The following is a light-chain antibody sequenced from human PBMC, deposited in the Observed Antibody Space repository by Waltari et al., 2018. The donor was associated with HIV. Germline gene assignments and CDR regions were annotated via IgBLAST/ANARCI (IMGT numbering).Light chain of an antibody. CDR3: QVWENSRDQS. V-gene: IGLV3-21*01. Sequence: SYVLTQPPSVSVAPGETARITCGGSDMGRKHVHWYQQKSGQAPLLVIYDDRLRPSGIPARLSGSNSGNTATLTISRVEGADEADYYCQVWENSRDQSFGPGTRVTV. CDR1: DMGRKH. CDR2: DDR. J-gene: IGLJ1*01.